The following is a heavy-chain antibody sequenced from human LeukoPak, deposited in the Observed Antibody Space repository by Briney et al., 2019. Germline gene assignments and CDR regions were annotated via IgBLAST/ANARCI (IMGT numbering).Heavy chain of an antibody. CDR2: VYYSGST. Sequence: SETLSLTCTVSGGSISNYYWSWIRRPPGKGLEWIGYVYYSGSTINSPSLKSRVTISIDTSKKQFSLKLRSVTAADTAVYYCARDYSGYDPMDYYYGMDVWGQGTTVTVSS. CDR1: GGSISNYY. D-gene: IGHD5-12*01. J-gene: IGHJ6*02. V-gene: IGHV4-59*01. CDR3: ARDYSGYDPMDYYYGMDV.